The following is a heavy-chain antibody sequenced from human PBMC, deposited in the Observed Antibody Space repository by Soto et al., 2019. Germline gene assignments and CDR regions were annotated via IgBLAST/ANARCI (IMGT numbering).Heavy chain of an antibody. CDR2: IYYSGST. D-gene: IGHD6-13*01. V-gene: IGHV4-59*01. Sequence: SETLSLTCTVSGGSISSYYWSWIRQPPGKGLEWIGYIYYSGSTNYNPSLKSRVTISVDTSTNQFSLKLSSVTAADTAVYYCASGRLAAAGPYNGFDPWGQGTLVTVSS. CDR1: GGSISSYY. J-gene: IGHJ5*02. CDR3: ASGRLAAAGPYNGFDP.